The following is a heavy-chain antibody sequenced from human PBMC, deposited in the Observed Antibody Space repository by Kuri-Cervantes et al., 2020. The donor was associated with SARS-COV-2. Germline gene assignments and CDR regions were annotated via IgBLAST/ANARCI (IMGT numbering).Heavy chain of an antibody. J-gene: IGHJ6*03. Sequence: SETLSLTCTVSGGSISSYYWSWIRQPPGKGLEWIGYIYYSGSTNYNPSLKSRVTISVDTSKNQFSLKLSSVTAADTAVYYCVRSSSSSVYYYYYMDVWGKGTTVTVSS. CDR1: GGSISSYY. D-gene: IGHD6-6*01. V-gene: IGHV4-59*01. CDR3: VRSSSSSVYYYYYMDV. CDR2: IYYSGST.